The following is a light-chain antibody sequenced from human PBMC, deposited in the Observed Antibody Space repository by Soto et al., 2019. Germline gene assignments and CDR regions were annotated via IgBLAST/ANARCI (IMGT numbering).Light chain of an antibody. Sequence: DIQMTQSPSSLSAPVGGTVTITCRSSQSINTNLNWYQHKVGEAPKLLIYAASSLQRGVPSRFRGSGSGTHFTLTISSLQPEDFATYYCQQSYDNLTFGPGTKVDIK. V-gene: IGKV1-39*01. CDR2: AAS. CDR3: QQSYDNLT. CDR1: QSINTN. J-gene: IGKJ3*01.